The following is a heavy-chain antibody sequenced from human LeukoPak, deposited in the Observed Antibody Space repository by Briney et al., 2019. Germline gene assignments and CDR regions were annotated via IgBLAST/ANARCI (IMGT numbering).Heavy chain of an antibody. D-gene: IGHD4-17*01. CDR1: GFTLSNNK. V-gene: IGHV3-11*01. Sequence: GGSLRLSWPASGFTLSNNKRSWIGRAQGRGREGIWYISNSGTTIYSADSMKGRFTISRDNAKNSLYLQMNSLRVEDTAVYFCVKFLGGEDYGALSSWGQGTLVTVSS. CDR2: ISNSGTTI. J-gene: IGHJ5*02. CDR3: VKFLGGEDYGALSS.